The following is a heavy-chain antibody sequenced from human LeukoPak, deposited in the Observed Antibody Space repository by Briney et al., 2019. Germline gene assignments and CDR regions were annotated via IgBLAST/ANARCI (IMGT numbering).Heavy chain of an antibody. D-gene: IGHD2/OR15-2a*01. CDR2: IYPGDSET. CDR1: GYNFTTYW. J-gene: IGHJ2*01. CDR3: ARNKIGYFDL. V-gene: IGHV5-51*06. Sequence: GESLKISCKGSGYNFTTYWIGWVRQMPGNGLEWMGLIYPGDSETRDSPSFQGQVTISVDKSINTVFLQWSSLKASDTAIYYCARNKIGYFDLWGRGTLVTVSS.